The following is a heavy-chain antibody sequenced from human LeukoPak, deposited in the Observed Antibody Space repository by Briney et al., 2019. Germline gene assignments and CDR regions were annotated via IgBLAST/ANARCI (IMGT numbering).Heavy chain of an antibody. CDR3: AASQEYYDYVWGSYRPTFDY. CDR1: GFTFTSSA. CDR2: IFVCRGNT. D-gene: IGHD3-16*02. J-gene: IGHJ4*02. V-gene: IGHV1-58*01. Sequence: SSVKVSCKASGFTFTSSAVQWVRQARGQRLEWIGWIFVCRGNTKYAQKFQERVTITRDMSTSTAYMELSSLRSEDTAVYYCAASQEYYDYVWGSYRPTFDYWGQGTLVTVSS.